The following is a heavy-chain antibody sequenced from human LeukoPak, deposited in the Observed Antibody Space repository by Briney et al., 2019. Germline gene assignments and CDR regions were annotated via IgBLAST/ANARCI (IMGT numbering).Heavy chain of an antibody. V-gene: IGHV1-69*02. CDR2: IIPILGIA. CDR1: GGTFSSYT. Sequence: ASVKVSCKASGGTFSSYTISWVRQAPGQGLEWMGRIIPILGIANYAQKFQGRVTITADKSTSTAYMELSSLRSEDTAVYYCARQKYCSSTSCPLGTWGQGTMVTVSS. CDR3: ARQKYCSSTSCPLGT. D-gene: IGHD2-2*01. J-gene: IGHJ3*01.